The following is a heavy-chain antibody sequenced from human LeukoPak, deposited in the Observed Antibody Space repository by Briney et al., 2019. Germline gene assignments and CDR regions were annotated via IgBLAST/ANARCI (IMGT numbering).Heavy chain of an antibody. J-gene: IGHJ5*02. CDR1: GYTFTGYY. CDR3: ARAPGLWFGELGT. Sequence: ASVKVSCKASGYTFTGYYLHWVRQAPGQGLEWMGWINPKSGGTNYAQKFQGRVTMTRDTSISTAYMELSSLRSEDTAVYYCARAPGLWFGELGTWGQGTLVTVSS. D-gene: IGHD3-10*01. CDR2: INPKSGGT. V-gene: IGHV1-2*02.